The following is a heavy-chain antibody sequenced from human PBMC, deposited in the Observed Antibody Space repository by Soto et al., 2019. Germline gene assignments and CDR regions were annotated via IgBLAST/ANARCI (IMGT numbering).Heavy chain of an antibody. CDR3: ARGVFDRYCSSTSCHNRNWFDP. CDR1: GYTFTSYY. D-gene: IGHD2-2*01. J-gene: IGHJ5*02. CDR2: INPSGGST. Sequence: ASVKVSCKASGYTFTSYYMHWVRQAPGQRLEWKGIINPSGGSTSYAQKFQGRVTMTRDTSTSTVYMELSSLRSEDAAVYYCARGVFDRYCSSTSCHNRNWFDPWGQGTLVTVSS. V-gene: IGHV1-46*03.